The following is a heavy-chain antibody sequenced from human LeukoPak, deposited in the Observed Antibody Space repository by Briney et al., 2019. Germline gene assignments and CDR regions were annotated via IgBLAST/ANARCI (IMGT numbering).Heavy chain of an antibody. D-gene: IGHD3-10*01. CDR3: ASGRIRFGEFSYSTDY. CDR1: GGSFSGYY. Sequence: PSETLSLTCAVYGGSFSGYYWSWIRQPPGKGLEWIGEINHSGSTNYNPSLKSRVTISVDTSKNQFSLKLSSVTAADTAVYYCASGRIRFGEFSYSTDYWGQGTLVTVSS. J-gene: IGHJ4*02. CDR2: INHSGST. V-gene: IGHV4-34*01.